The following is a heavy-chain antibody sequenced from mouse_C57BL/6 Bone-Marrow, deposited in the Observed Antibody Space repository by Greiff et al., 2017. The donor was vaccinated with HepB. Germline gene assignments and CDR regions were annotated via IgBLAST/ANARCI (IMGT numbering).Heavy chain of an antibody. CDR3: ARDGSRKGFAY. V-gene: IGHV1-76*01. CDR1: GYTFTDYY. CDR2: IYPGSGNT. Sequence: QVQLQQSGAELVRPGASVKLSCKASGYTFTDYYINWVKQRPGQGLEWIARIYPGSGNTYYNEKFKGKATLTAEKSSSTAYMQLSSLTSEDSAVYFCARDGSRKGFAYWGQGTLVTVSA. J-gene: IGHJ3*01. D-gene: IGHD1-1*01.